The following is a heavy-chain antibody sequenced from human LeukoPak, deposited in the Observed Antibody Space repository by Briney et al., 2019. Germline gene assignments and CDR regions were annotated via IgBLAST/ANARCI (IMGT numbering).Heavy chain of an antibody. V-gene: IGHV3-21*01. Sequence: GSLRLSCAASGFTFSTYSMNWVRQAPGKGLEWVSSISSSSSYIYYADSVKGRFTISRDNAKNSLYLQMNSLRAEDTAVYYCARDEGSYYYDSSGYQKNDAFDIWGQGTMVTVSS. CDR2: ISSSSSYI. J-gene: IGHJ3*02. CDR1: GFTFSTYS. CDR3: ARDEGSYYYDSSGYQKNDAFDI. D-gene: IGHD3-22*01.